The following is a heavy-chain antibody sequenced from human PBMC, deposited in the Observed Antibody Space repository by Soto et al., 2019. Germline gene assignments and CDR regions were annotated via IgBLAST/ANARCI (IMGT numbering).Heavy chain of an antibody. CDR3: AREWGDAYTYYYYYCMDV. V-gene: IGHV4-38-2*01. Sequence: SETLSLTCAVSGYSISSGYYWGWIRQPPGKGLEWIGSIYHSGSTYYNPSLKSRVTISVDTSKNQFSLKLSSVTAADTAVYYCAREWGDAYTYYYYYCMDVWGQGTTVTVSS. J-gene: IGHJ6*02. D-gene: IGHD3-10*01. CDR2: IYHSGST. CDR1: GYSISSGYY.